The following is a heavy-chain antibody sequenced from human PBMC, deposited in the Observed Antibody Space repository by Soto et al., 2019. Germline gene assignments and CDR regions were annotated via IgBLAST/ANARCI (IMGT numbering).Heavy chain of an antibody. Sequence: QVQLVQSGAEVKKPGASVKVSCKASGYTFTSYCISWVRQAPGQGRAWMGWISAYNGNTNYAQKLQGRVTMTTDTSTSTAYMALRSLRSDDTAVYYCARDLGNIVVVGAAMGYWGQGTLVTVSS. CDR3: ARDLGNIVVVGAAMGY. D-gene: IGHD2-15*01. CDR2: ISAYNGNT. CDR1: GYTFTSYC. J-gene: IGHJ4*02. V-gene: IGHV1-18*01.